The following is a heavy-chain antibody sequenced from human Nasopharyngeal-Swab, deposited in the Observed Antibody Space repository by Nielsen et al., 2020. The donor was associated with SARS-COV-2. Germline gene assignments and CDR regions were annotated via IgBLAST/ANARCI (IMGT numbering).Heavy chain of an antibody. D-gene: IGHD6-19*01. CDR2: ISSISSYI. J-gene: IGHJ5*02. Sequence: GESLKISWAASEITFSSYIMNWVRQAPGKGLEWVSSISSISSYIYYADSVKGRFTISRDNDKNSLYLQMNSLRAEDTAVYYCARDRKSSGWYDDWGQGTLVTVSS. V-gene: IGHV3-21*01. CDR3: ARDRKSSGWYDD. CDR1: EITFSSYI.